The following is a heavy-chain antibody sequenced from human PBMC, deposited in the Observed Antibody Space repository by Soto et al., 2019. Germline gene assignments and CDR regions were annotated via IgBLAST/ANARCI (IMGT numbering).Heavy chain of an antibody. D-gene: IGHD2-2*01. CDR3: ASQQGGYCISTSCPPIFDY. V-gene: IGHV4-31*03. CDR2: IYYSGST. CDR1: GGSISSGGYY. Sequence: QVQLQESGPGLVKPSQTLSLTCTVSGGSISSGGYYWSWIRQHPGKGLEWIGYIYYSGSTYYIPSLKSRVTISVDTSKNQFSLKLSSVTAADTAVYYCASQQGGYCISTSCPPIFDYWGQGTLVTVSS. J-gene: IGHJ4*02.